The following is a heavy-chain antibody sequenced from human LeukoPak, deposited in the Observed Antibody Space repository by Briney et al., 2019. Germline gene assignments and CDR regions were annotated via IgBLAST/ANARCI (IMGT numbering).Heavy chain of an antibody. CDR1: GHSISSGDF. CDR2: IFHSGST. J-gene: IGHJ4*02. Sequence: PSETLSLTCTVSGHSISSGDFWGWIRQPPGKGLECIGSIFHSGSTYYNPSLESRATISVDTSKNQFSLKLSSVTAADTAVYYCASVDTAMVTFDYWGQGTLVTVSS. V-gene: IGHV4-38-2*02. D-gene: IGHD5-18*01. CDR3: ASVDTAMVTFDY.